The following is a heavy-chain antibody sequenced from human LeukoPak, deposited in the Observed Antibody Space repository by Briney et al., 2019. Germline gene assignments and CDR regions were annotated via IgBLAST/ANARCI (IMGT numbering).Heavy chain of an antibody. D-gene: IGHD3-3*01. CDR2: INPSGGSS. Sequence: ASVKVSCKASGYTFSSCYMHWVRQAPGQGLEWMGIINPSGGSSTYAQKFQGRVTMTSDTSTRTVYMELSSLRSEDTAMYYCARDPTVITSSRITIFGVAKSPHNWFDPWGQGTLVTVSS. CDR3: ARDPTVITSSRITIFGVAKSPHNWFDP. V-gene: IGHV1-46*01. CDR1: GYTFSSCY. J-gene: IGHJ5*02.